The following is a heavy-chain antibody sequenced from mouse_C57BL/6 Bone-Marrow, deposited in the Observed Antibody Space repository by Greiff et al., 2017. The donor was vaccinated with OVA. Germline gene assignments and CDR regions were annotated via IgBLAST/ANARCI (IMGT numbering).Heavy chain of an antibody. J-gene: IGHJ2*01. CDR1: GYTFTSYG. V-gene: IGHV1-81*01. CDR2: IYPRSGNT. CDR3: ARRFTTVVANYFDY. Sequence: QVQLKQSGAELARPGASVKLSCKASGYTFTSYGISWVKQRTGQGLEWIGEIYPRSGNTYYNEKFKGKATLTADKSSSTAYMELRSLTSEASAVYFCARRFTTVVANYFDYWGQGTTLTVSS. D-gene: IGHD1-1*01.